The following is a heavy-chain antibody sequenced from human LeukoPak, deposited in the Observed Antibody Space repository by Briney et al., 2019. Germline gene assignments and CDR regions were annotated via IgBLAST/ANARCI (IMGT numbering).Heavy chain of an antibody. CDR2: ISYVGSNK. Sequence: GGSLRLSCAASGFTFSSYAMHWVRQAPGKGLEWVAVISYVGSNKYYADSVKGRFTISRDNSKNTLYLQMNSLRAEDTAVYYCARGTWPLDYWGQGTLVTVSS. D-gene: IGHD1/OR15-1a*01. V-gene: IGHV3-30*04. J-gene: IGHJ4*02. CDR1: GFTFSSYA. CDR3: ARGTWPLDY.